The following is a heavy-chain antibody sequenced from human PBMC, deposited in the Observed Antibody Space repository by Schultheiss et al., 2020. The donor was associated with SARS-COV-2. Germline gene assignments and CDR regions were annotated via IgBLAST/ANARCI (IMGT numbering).Heavy chain of an antibody. CDR3: ARVGSYGSGYYYYGMDV. CDR2: IYHSGST. CDR1: GGSISSYY. Sequence: SQTLSLTCTVSGGSISSYYWSWIRQPAGKGLEWIGRIYHSGSTNYNPSLKSRVTISVDKSKNQFSLKLSSVTAADTAVYYCARVGSYGSGYYYYGMDVWGQGTTVTVSS. D-gene: IGHD3-10*01. J-gene: IGHJ6*02. V-gene: IGHV4-4*07.